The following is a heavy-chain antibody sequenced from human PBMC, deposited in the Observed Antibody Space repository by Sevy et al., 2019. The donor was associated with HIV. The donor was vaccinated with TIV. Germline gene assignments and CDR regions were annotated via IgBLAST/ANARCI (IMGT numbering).Heavy chain of an antibody. J-gene: IGHJ4*02. CDR2: ISAGGGST. D-gene: IGHD3-10*01. Sequence: GGSLRLSCAASGFTFSTYAMTWVRQAPGKGLEWVSVISAGGGSTYYSDSVKGRFTISRDDSKNTLYPQMNSLRAEDTAVYYCAKDRVSGTYYTGDLDYWGQGTLVTVSS. CDR3: AKDRVSGTYYTGDLDY. CDR1: GFTFSTYA. V-gene: IGHV3-23*01.